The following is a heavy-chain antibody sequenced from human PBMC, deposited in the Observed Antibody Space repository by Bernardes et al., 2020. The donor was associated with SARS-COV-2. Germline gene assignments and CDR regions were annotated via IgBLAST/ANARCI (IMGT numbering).Heavy chain of an antibody. J-gene: IGHJ6*02. V-gene: IGHV3-23*01. CDR2: ISAIGVST. Sequence: GGSLRLSCVASGFTFSKNAMTLVRQVPGKGLEWVSAISAIGVSTYYAESVKGRFTISRDNSRNTLYLEMNSLRAEDPAAYYCSKNAKYSSSSMEVWGQGTTVTVS. CDR3: SKNAKYSSSSMEV. D-gene: IGHD6-6*01. CDR1: GFTFSKNA.